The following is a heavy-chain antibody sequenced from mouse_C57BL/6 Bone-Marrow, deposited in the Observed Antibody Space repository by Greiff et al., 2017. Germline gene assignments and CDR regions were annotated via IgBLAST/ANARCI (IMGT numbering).Heavy chain of an antibody. CDR3: ARHHYGSFDY. D-gene: IGHD1-1*01. J-gene: IGHJ2*01. CDR1: GFTFSSYT. Sequence: EVHLVESGGGLVKPGGSLKLSCAASGFTFSSYTMSWVRQTPEKRLEWVATISGGGGNTYYPDSVKGRFTISRDNAKNTLYLQMSSLRSEDTALYYCARHHYGSFDYWGQGTTLTVSS. CDR2: ISGGGGNT. V-gene: IGHV5-9*01.